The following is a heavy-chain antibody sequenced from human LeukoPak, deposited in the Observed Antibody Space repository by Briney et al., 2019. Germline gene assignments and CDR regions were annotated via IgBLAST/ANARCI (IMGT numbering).Heavy chain of an antibody. CDR1: GYSFTSYW. V-gene: IGHV5-51*01. CDR2: ICPGDSDT. D-gene: IGHD6-13*01. CDR3: ARKPYSSSWLPRGGWFDP. J-gene: IGHJ5*02. Sequence: KVGESLKISCKGSGYSFTSYWIGWVRQMPGKGLEWMGIICPGDSDTRYSPSFQGQVTISADKSISTAYLQWSSLKASDTAMYYCARKPYSSSWLPRGGWFDPWGQGTLVTVSS.